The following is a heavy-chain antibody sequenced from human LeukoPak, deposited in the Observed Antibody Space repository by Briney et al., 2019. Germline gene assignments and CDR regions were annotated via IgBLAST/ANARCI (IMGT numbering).Heavy chain of an antibody. Sequence: PGGSLRLSCAASGFTFSSYDMNWVRQAPGKGLEWVSYIGSSGNTIYHADSVKGRFTISRDNARVSMYLQINSLRAEDSAVYYCARVSSYYSGLGTSGYYYYMDVWGKGTTVTVSS. CDR1: GFTFSSYD. D-gene: IGHD3-10*01. CDR3: ARVSSYYSGLGTSGYYYYMDV. V-gene: IGHV3-48*03. CDR2: IGSSGNTI. J-gene: IGHJ6*03.